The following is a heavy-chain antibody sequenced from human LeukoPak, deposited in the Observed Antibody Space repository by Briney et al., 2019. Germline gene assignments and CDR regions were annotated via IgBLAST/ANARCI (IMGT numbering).Heavy chain of an antibody. D-gene: IGHD6-6*01. V-gene: IGHV3-33*08. CDR3: ARCSGVFGSSGY. J-gene: IGHJ4*02. CDR2: IRYVGSDK. Sequence: GGSLRLSCAASGFTFSSYGMHWVRQAPGKGLEWVAVIRYVGSDKYYADSVRGRFTISRDNAKNSLYLQMNSLRAEDTAVYYCARCSGVFGSSGYWGQGTLVTVSS. CDR1: GFTFSSYG.